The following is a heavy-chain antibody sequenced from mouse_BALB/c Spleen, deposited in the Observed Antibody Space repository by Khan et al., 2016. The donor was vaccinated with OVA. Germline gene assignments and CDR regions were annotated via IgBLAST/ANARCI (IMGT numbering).Heavy chain of an antibody. CDR3: ARIYGGDFDY. D-gene: IGHD1-1*01. Sequence: EVQLQESGPGLVKPSQSLSLTCTVTGYPITTDYAWNWIRQFPGSKLEWMGHISYSGNTKYNPSLKSRISITRDTSKNQFFLQLKPVTTEDTARYYCARIYGGDFDYWGQGTTLTVSS. CDR2: ISYSGNT. V-gene: IGHV3-2*02. CDR1: GYPITTDYA. J-gene: IGHJ2*01.